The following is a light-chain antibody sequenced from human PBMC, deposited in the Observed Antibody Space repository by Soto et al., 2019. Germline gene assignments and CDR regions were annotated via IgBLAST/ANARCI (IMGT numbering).Light chain of an antibody. CDR3: SSYAGSNNWGV. CDR1: SSDVGGYNY. V-gene: IGLV2-8*01. Sequence: QSALTQPPSASGSPGQSVTISCTGTSSDVGGYNYVSWYQQHPGKAPKLIIYEVSKRPSGVPDRFSGSKSGNTASLTVSGLQTEDEADYYCSSYAGSNNWGVFGGGTHLTVL. J-gene: IGLJ2*01. CDR2: EVS.